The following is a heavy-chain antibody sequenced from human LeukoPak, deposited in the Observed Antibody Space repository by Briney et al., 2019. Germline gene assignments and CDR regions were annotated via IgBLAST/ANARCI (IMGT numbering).Heavy chain of an antibody. J-gene: IGHJ6*02. CDR1: GYTFNTYA. V-gene: IGHV1-69*04. Sequence: ASVKVSCKASGYTFNTYAISWVRQAPGQGLEWMGRIIPIFGIANYAQKFQGRVTITADKSTSTAYMELSSLRSEDTAVYYCARDRTYCSGGSCYPYYYYGMDVWGQGTTVTVSS. D-gene: IGHD2-15*01. CDR3: ARDRTYCSGGSCYPYYYYGMDV. CDR2: IIPIFGIA.